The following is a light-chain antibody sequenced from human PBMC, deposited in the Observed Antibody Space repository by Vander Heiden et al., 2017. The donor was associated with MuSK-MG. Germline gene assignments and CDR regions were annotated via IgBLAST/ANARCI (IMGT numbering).Light chain of an antibody. CDR1: KIGRRS. CDR2: DDS. J-gene: IGLJ2*01. Sequence: SYVLTQPPSVSAAPGQTARITCGGNKIGRRSVHWYQQKPGQAPVLVVYDDSDRPSGVPERFSGSNSGNTATLTISGVEAGDEADYYCQVWDSSTDHVIFGGGTKLTVL. CDR3: QVWDSSTDHVI. V-gene: IGLV3-21*02.